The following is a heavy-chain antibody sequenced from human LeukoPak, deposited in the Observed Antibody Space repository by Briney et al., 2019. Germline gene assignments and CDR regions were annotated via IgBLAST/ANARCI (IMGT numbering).Heavy chain of an antibody. V-gene: IGHV1-69*13. D-gene: IGHD6-19*01. CDR1: GGTFSSYA. J-gene: IGHJ4*02. CDR2: IIPIFGTA. CDR3: ARDDNSSGWSGSGY. Sequence: GASVKVSCKASGGTFSSYATSWVRQAPGQGLEWMGGIIPIFGTANYAQKFQGRVTITADESTSTAYMELSSLRSEDTAVYYCARDDNSSGWSGSGYWGQGTLVTVSS.